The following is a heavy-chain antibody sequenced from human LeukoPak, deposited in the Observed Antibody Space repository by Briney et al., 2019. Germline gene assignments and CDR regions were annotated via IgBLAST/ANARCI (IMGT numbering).Heavy chain of an antibody. CDR1: GYSFTSYW. CDR2: IYPDDSDT. CDR3: ARSTIAVATYFDY. J-gene: IGHJ4*02. D-gene: IGHD6-19*01. V-gene: IGHV5-51*01. Sequence: GESLKISCQCSGYSFTSYWIGWVRQMPGKGLEWMGIIYPDDSDTRYRPSFQGQVTISADKSISTAYLQWSSLKASDTAMYYCARSTIAVATYFDYWGQGTLVTVSS.